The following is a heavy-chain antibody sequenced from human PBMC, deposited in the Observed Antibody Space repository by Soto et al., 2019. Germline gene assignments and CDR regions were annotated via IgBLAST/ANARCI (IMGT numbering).Heavy chain of an antibody. J-gene: IGHJ6*02. D-gene: IGHD4-4*01. CDR2: IRSSSSSI. CDR1: GFAFSIYT. Sequence: PGGSLRLSCIGSGFAFSIYTMNWVRQAPGKGLEWLSYIRSSSSSIDYADSVKGRFTISRDNAKNSLFLHMNSLRDEDTAVYYCARDSDCHSISCFFPPHVWGQGTTVTVS. CDR3: ARDSDCHSISCFFPPHV. V-gene: IGHV3-48*02.